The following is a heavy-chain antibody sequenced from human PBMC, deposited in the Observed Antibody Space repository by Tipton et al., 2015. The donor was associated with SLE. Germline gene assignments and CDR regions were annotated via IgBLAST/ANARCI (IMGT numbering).Heavy chain of an antibody. CDR1: GFTFSSYG. V-gene: IGHV3-48*01. J-gene: IGHJ4*02. CDR3: ARALGQWLVRGFDY. Sequence: GSLRLSCAASGFTFSSYGMNWVRQAPGKGLEWVSYISSSSSTIYYADSVKGRFTISRDNAKNSLYLQMNSLRAEDTAVYYCARALGQWLVRGFDYWGQGTLVTVSS. CDR2: ISSSSSTI. D-gene: IGHD6-19*01.